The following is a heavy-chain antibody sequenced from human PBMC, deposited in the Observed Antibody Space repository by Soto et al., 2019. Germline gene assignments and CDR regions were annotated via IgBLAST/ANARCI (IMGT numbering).Heavy chain of an antibody. J-gene: IGHJ4*02. D-gene: IGHD6-19*01. CDR1: GFSFSDFA. V-gene: IGHV3-23*01. CDR2: ISGRGDRT. Sequence: VQLLESGGGLARPGGSLRLSCVGSGFSFSDFAMSWVRQAPGKGLDGHSSISGRGDRTHYADFVKGRFTVSRDNSQNTLYLHMDSLRAEDTATYHCVKDIRGLVHTVFFDFWGQGTRVTVSS. CDR3: VKDIRGLVHTVFFDF.